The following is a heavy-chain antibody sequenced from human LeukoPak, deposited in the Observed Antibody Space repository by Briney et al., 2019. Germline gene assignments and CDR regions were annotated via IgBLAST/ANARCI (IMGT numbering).Heavy chain of an antibody. V-gene: IGHV3-9*03. Sequence: GGSLRLSCAASGFTFSSYWMHWVRQAPGKGLEWVSGISWNSGSIGYADSVKGRFTISRDNAKNSLYLQMNSLRAEDMALYYCAKGVLRYFDWSLDAFDIWGQGTMVTVSS. CDR3: AKGVLRYFDWSLDAFDI. J-gene: IGHJ3*02. CDR1: GFTFSSYW. D-gene: IGHD3-9*01. CDR2: ISWNSGSI.